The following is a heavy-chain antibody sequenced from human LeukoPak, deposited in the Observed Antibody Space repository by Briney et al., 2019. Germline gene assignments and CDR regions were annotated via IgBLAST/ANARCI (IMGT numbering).Heavy chain of an antibody. Sequence: SETLSLTCTVSGGSISSSSHYWGWIRQPPGKGLEWIGRIYYSGSTYYNPSLRSRVTISVDTSKNQFSLKLSSVTAADTAVYYCARLVADFDYWGQGTLVTVCS. CDR2: IYYSGST. J-gene: IGHJ4*02. D-gene: IGHD6-25*01. V-gene: IGHV4-39*01. CDR3: ARLVADFDY. CDR1: GGSISSSSHY.